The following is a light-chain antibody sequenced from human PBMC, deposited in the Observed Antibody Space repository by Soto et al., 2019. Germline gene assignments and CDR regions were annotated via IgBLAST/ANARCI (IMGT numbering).Light chain of an antibody. V-gene: IGKV3-15*01. CDR3: QQYNSWPLT. CDR1: QSVSSN. CDR2: GVS. Sequence: VAMTQSPDTLCMSPGERATLSCRASQSVSSNLAWYQQKPGQAPRLLIFGVSTMATGIPGRFSGSESGTECTLTISSLQSEYSAVYYCQQYNSWPLTFGGGTKVEIK. J-gene: IGKJ4*01.